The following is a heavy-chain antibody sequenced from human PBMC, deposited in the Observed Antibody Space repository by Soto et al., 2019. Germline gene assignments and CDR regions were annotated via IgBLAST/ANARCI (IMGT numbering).Heavy chain of an antibody. CDR1: GFTVSSNY. J-gene: IGHJ6*02. CDR2: IYSGGST. D-gene: IGHD1-1*01. Sequence: XGSLLLSCAASGFTVSSNYMSWVRQAPGKGLEWVSVIYSGGSTYYADSVKGRFTISRDNSKNTLYLQMNSLRAEDTAVYYCASPGGGHYYYGMDVWGQGTTVTVSS. CDR3: ASPGGGHYYYGMDV. V-gene: IGHV3-53*01.